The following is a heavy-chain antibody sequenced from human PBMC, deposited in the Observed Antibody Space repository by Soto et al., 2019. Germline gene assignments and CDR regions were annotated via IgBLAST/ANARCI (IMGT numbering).Heavy chain of an antibody. CDR1: GFAFSLYA. D-gene: IGHD3-22*01. CDR3: ASKGLRDSTITTPSAY. V-gene: IGHV3-23*01. CDR2: ISASGGHS. Sequence: EVQLLESGGGLVQPGGSLRLSCAASGFAFSLYAVSWVRQAPGKGLEWVSGISASGGHSRYADSVRGRFTISRDNSKNTLDLQMNSLIVDDTAVYYCASKGLRDSTITTPSAYWGQGTLVTVSS. J-gene: IGHJ4*02.